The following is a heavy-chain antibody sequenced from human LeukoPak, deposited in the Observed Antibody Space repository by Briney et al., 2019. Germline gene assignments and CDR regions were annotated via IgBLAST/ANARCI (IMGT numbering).Heavy chain of an antibody. CDR2: INPSAGCT. D-gene: IGHD4-17*01. V-gene: IGHV1-46*01. CDR3: ARDLYGDYFFDY. Sequence: ASVMVSCKASGYTFTSCHMHWVRQAPGQGLEWMGIINPSAGCTTYAQEFQGRVTMTRDTSTSTVYMELSSLRSEDTAVYFCARDLYGDYFFDYWGQGTLVTVSS. CDR1: GYTFTSCH. J-gene: IGHJ4*02.